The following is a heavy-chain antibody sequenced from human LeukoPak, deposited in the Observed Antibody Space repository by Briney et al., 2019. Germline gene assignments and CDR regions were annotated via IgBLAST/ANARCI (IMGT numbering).Heavy chain of an antibody. J-gene: IGHJ4*02. Sequence: GGSLRLSCAASGFTFSDYNMDWVRQAPGKGLEWVANIKQDGSEKYYVDSVKGRFTISRDNSKNTLYLQMNSLRAEDTAVYYCARDFRDYFDYWGQGTLVTVSS. D-gene: IGHD3-10*01. V-gene: IGHV3-7*01. CDR2: IKQDGSEK. CDR1: GFTFSDYN. CDR3: ARDFRDYFDY.